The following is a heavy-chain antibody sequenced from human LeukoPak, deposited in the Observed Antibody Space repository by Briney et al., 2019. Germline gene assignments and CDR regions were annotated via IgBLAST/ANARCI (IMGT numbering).Heavy chain of an antibody. CDR1: GFTFSSYR. V-gene: IGHV3-48*04. D-gene: IGHD3/OR15-3a*01. Sequence: GGSLRLSCAASGFTFSSYRMNWVRQAPGKGLEWVSHISSSSNIIYYADSVKGRFTTSRDNAKNSLFLQMNSLRAEDTAVYYCARHLEKDFWTGIYKDYYYYYMDVWGKGTTVTVSS. J-gene: IGHJ6*03. CDR2: ISSSSNII. CDR3: ARHLEKDFWTGIYKDYYYYYMDV.